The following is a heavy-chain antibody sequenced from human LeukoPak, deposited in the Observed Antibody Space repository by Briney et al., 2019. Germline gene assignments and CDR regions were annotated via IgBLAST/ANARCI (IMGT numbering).Heavy chain of an antibody. J-gene: IGHJ3*02. D-gene: IGHD3-3*01. CDR1: GFTFSSYS. Sequence: GGSLRLSCAASGFTFSSYSMNWVRQAPGKGLEWVSSISSSSSYIYYADSVKGRFTISRDNAKNSLYLQMNSLRAEDTAVYYCATIFGVVDDAFDIWGQGTMVTVSS. CDR3: ATIFGVVDDAFDI. CDR2: ISSSSSYI. V-gene: IGHV3-21*01.